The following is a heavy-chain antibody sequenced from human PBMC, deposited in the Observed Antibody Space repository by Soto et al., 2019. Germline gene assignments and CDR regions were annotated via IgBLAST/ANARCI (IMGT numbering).Heavy chain of an antibody. V-gene: IGHV2-5*01. CDR1: GFSLNTGGAG. J-gene: IGHJ5*02. D-gene: IGHD4-17*01. CDR3: AHRGYGDYPRDNWFDP. CDR2: IYWNEDI. Sequence: QITLKESGPTLVKPTQTLTLTCTFSGFSLNTGGAGVGWIRQPPGEALEWLALIYWNEDIRYSPSLKSRLTITKDTSKNQVVLTMTNMDPADTATYYCAHRGYGDYPRDNWFDPWGQGTLVTVSS.